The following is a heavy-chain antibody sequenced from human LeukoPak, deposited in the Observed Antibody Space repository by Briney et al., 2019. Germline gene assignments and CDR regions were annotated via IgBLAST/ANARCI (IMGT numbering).Heavy chain of an antibody. CDR1: GFTFSSYW. Sequence: PGGSLRLSCAASGFTFSSYWMHWVRQAPGKGPVWVSRINSDGSSTSYADSVKGRFTISRDNAKNTLYLQMNSLRAEDTAVYYCARSGDGYNPDYWGQGTLVTVSS. CDR3: ARSGDGYNPDY. J-gene: IGHJ4*02. D-gene: IGHD5-24*01. CDR2: INSDGSST. V-gene: IGHV3-74*01.